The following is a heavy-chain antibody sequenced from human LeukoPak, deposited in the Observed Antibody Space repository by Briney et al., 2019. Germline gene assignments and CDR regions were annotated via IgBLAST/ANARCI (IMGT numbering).Heavy chain of an antibody. CDR1: GGSFSGYY. V-gene: IGHV4-34*01. D-gene: IGHD3-16*01. J-gene: IGHJ4*02. CDR2: INHSGST. CDR3: ASLDGLGAPDY. Sequence: SETLSLTCAVYGGSFSGYYWSWIRQPPGKGLEWIGEINHSGSTNYNPSLKSRVTISVDTSKNQFSLKLSSVTAADTAVYYCASLDGLGAPDYWGQGALVTVSS.